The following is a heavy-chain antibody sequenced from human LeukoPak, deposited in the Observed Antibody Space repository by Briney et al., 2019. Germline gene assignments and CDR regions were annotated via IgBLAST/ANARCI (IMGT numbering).Heavy chain of an antibody. CDR2: INQDGSQK. CDR1: GFTFSNYW. D-gene: IGHD1-14*01. V-gene: IGHV3-7*05. CDR3: ASTPTT. Sequence: PGGSLRLLCAVSGFTFSNYWMIWVRHAPGEGLEWVANINQDGSQKYYVDSVKGRFTISRDNDKNSLYLQMNRLRADDTAVYYCASTPTTWGQGTLVTVSS. J-gene: IGHJ4*02.